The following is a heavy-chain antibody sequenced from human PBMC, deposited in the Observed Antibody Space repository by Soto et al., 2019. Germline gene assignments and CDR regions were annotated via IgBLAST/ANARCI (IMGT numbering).Heavy chain of an antibody. CDR2: IIPILGIA. V-gene: IGHV1-69*04. CDR1: DNSFSTFD. CDR3: ARDGDSSSWPRGVYYYYYGMDV. D-gene: IGHD6-13*01. J-gene: IGHJ6*02. Sequence: ASVKVSCKASDNSFSTFDLSWVRQAPGQGLEWMGRIIPILGIANYAQKLQGRVTITADKSTSTAYMELSSLRSEDTAVYYCARDGDSSSWPRGVYYYYYGMDVWGQGTTVTVSS.